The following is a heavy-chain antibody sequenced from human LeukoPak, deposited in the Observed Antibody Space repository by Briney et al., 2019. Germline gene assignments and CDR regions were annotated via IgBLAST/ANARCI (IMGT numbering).Heavy chain of an antibody. D-gene: IGHD5-24*01. CDR3: AKDIRGDGYNSRFDY. Sequence: PGGSLRLSCAASGFTFSDYSMNWVRQAPGKGLEWVSSISRRSRHVYYAGSVKGRFTISRDNSKNSLYLQMNSLRTEDTALYYCAKDIRGDGYNSRFDYWGQGTLVTVSP. CDR1: GFTFSDYS. V-gene: IGHV3-21*06. J-gene: IGHJ4*02. CDR2: ISRRSRHV.